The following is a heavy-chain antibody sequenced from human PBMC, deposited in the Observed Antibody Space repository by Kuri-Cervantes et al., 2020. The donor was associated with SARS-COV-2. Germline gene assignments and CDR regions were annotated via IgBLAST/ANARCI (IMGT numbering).Heavy chain of an antibody. CDR1: GFTFSSYA. V-gene: IGHV3-48*04. D-gene: IGHD1-26*01. J-gene: IGHJ4*02. CDR3: ARVPLGAPFV. Sequence: GGSLRLSCAASGFTFSSYAMSWVRQAPGKGLEWVSYISSSGSTIYHADSVKGRFTISRDNAKNSLYLQMNSLRAEDTAVYYCARVPLGAPFVWGQGTLVTVSS. CDR2: ISSSGSTI.